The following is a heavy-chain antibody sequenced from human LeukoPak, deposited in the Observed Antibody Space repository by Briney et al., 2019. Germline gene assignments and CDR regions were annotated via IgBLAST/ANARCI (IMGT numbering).Heavy chain of an antibody. CDR2: ISDSSSLT. D-gene: IGHD3-10*01. Sequence: PGGSLRLSCAASGFTFSSYSMNWVRQAPGKGLEWVSYISDSSSLTYYADSVKGRFTISRDNAKNSLSLQLNSLRDEDTAVYFCAKVIRGGYGTDVWGQGTTVTVSS. CDR1: GFTFSSYS. CDR3: AKVIRGGYGTDV. J-gene: IGHJ6*02. V-gene: IGHV3-48*02.